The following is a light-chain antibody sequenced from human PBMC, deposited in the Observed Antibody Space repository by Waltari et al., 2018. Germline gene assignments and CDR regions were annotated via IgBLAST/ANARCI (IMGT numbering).Light chain of an antibody. V-gene: IGLV1-44*01. CDR3: AVWDDSLNGHV. J-gene: IGLJ6*01. Sequence: QSVLTQPPSASGTPGQRVTISCSGSASHLGDNTVNCYQQIPGMAPKLLIYSSNQRPSGVPDRFSGSRSGTSGSLTISGLQSADEADYYCAVWDDSLNGHVFGSGTKVTVL. CDR1: ASHLGDNT. CDR2: SSN.